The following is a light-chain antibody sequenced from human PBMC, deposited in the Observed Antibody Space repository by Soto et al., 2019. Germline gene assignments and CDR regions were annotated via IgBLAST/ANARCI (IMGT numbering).Light chain of an antibody. V-gene: IGKV1-5*03. CDR3: QQYNSFPGT. CDR2: RTS. Sequence: DIPMTQSPSTLSASVGDRVTITCRASQTIGTWLAWYQQKPGKAPKLLISRTSTLESGVPSRFSGSGSGTEFTLTLSSLQPDDFATYHCQQYNSFPGTFGQGTKVE. J-gene: IGKJ1*01. CDR1: QTIGTW.